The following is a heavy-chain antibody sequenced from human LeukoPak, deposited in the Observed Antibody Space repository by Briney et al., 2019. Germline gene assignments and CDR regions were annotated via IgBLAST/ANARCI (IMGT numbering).Heavy chain of an antibody. V-gene: IGHV1-24*01. CDR2: FDPEDGET. CDR3: ARDPVDWLVRYYYGMDV. J-gene: IGHJ6*02. CDR1: GYTLTELS. Sequence: ASVKVSCKVSGYTLTELSMHWVRQAPGKGLEWMGGFDPEDGETIYAQKFQGRVTMTRDTSTSTVYMELSSLRSEDTAVYYCARDPVDWLVRYYYGMDVWGQGTTVTVSS. D-gene: IGHD3-9*01.